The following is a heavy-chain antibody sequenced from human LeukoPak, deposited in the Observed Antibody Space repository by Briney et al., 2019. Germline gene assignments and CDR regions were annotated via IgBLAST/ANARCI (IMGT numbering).Heavy chain of an antibody. V-gene: IGHV3-48*03. CDR3: ARSPYGAYEVFDS. D-gene: IGHD5-12*01. Sequence: GGSLRLSCAASGFTFTTYQMNWVRQAPGKGLEWVSYISTGGSTIYYADSVKGRFTISRDNAKNSLYLQMNSLRAEGTAVYYCARSPYGAYEVFDSWGQGTLVTVSS. CDR1: GFTFTTYQ. J-gene: IGHJ4*02. CDR2: ISTGGSTI.